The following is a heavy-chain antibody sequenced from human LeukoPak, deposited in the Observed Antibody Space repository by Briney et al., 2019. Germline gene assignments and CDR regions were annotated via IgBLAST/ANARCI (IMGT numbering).Heavy chain of an antibody. CDR2: IYYSGST. D-gene: IGHD4-17*01. V-gene: IGHV4-39*07. CDR1: GGSISSSSYY. CDR3: ARAAKMTTVTYFDY. Sequence: SETLSLTCTVSGGSISSSSYYWGWIRQPPGKGLEWIGSIYYSGSTYYNPSLKSRVTISVDTSKNQFSLKLSSVTAADTAVYYCARAAKMTTVTYFDYWGQGTLVTVSS. J-gene: IGHJ4*02.